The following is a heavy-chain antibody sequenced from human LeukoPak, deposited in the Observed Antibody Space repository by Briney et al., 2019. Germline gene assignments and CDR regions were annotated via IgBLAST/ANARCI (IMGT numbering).Heavy chain of an antibody. V-gene: IGHV4-38-2*02. CDR3: ARDVSYYYDSSGYPNWFDP. CDR2: IYHNGNT. D-gene: IGHD3-22*01. J-gene: IGHJ5*02. CDR1: GYSISNGYY. Sequence: PSETLSLTCSVSGYSISNGYYWGWIRQPPGKGLEWIGSIYHNGNTFYNPSLNSRVTISLDASKNQFSLKLSSVTAADTAVYYCARDVSYYYDSSGYPNWFDPWGQGTLVTVSS.